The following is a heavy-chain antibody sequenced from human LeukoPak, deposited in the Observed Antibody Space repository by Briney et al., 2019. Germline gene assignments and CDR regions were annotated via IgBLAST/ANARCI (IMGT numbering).Heavy chain of an antibody. J-gene: IGHJ4*02. CDR3: ARSQLGYSSSWYDY. Sequence: ASVKVSCKASGYTFTGYYMHWVRQAPGQGLEWMGWINPNSGGTNYAQKFQGWVTMTRDTSISTAYMELSRLRSDDTAVYYCARSQLGYSSSWYDYWGQGTLVTASS. CDR2: INPNSGGT. D-gene: IGHD6-13*01. CDR1: GYTFTGYY. V-gene: IGHV1-2*04.